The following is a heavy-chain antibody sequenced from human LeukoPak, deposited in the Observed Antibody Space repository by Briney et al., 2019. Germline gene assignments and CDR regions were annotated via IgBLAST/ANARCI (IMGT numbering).Heavy chain of an antibody. V-gene: IGHV3-21*01. J-gene: IGHJ3*02. Sequence: PGGSLRLSCAASGFTFSSYSMNWVRQAPGKGLEWVSSISSSSSYIYYADSVKGRFTISRDNAKNSLYLQMNSLRAEDTAVYYCARSFDYYDSESRFDAFDIWGQGTMVTVSS. CDR3: ARSFDYYDSESRFDAFDI. CDR1: GFTFSSYS. D-gene: IGHD3-22*01. CDR2: ISSSSSYI.